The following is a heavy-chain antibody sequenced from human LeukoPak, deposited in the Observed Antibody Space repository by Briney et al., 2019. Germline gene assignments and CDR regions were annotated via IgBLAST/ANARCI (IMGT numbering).Heavy chain of an antibody. CDR1: GGPISSSSYY. V-gene: IGHV4-39*07. CDR3: ARALRVGIFDY. J-gene: IGHJ4*02. D-gene: IGHD2-21*01. Sequence: SETLSLTCTVSGGPISSSSYYLGWVRQPPGKGLQWIGSIYYSGSTYYNASLRSRVTISIDTSKNQFSLKLSSVTAADTAVYYCARALRVGIFDYWGQGTLVTVSS. CDR2: IYYSGST.